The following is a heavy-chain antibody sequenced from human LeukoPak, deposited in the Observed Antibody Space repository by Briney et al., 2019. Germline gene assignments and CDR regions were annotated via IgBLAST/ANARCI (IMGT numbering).Heavy chain of an antibody. V-gene: IGHV1-2*02. D-gene: IGHD6-13*01. CDR3: ARDSGIETGGLSNLDY. CDR2: INPNNGGT. J-gene: IGHJ4*02. CDR1: GYTFTDYF. Sequence: VASVKVSCKASGYTFTDYFMHWVRQAPGQGLEWMGWINPNNGGTNYAQKFQGRVTMTRDTSISTAYMELSRLRSDDTAVYYCARDSGIETGGLSNLDYWGQGTLVTVSS.